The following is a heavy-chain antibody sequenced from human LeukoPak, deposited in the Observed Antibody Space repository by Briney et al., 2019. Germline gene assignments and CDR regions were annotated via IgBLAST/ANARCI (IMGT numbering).Heavy chain of an antibody. Sequence: SVKVSCKASGGTFSSYAISWVRQAPGQGLEWMGRIIPILGIANYAQKFQGRVTITADKSTSTAYMELSSLRSEDTAVYYCASLTYYYDSSGYWDNWYDPWGQGTLVTVSS. J-gene: IGHJ5*02. V-gene: IGHV1-69*04. CDR2: IIPILGIA. CDR1: GGTFSSYA. CDR3: ASLTYYYDSSGYWDNWYDP. D-gene: IGHD3-22*01.